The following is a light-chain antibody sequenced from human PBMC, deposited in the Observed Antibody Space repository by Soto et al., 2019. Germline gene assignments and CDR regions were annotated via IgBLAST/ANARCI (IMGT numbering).Light chain of an antibody. J-gene: IGKJ1*01. Sequence: EIVMTQSPATLSVSPGERATLSCRASQSVSSNLAWYQQKPGQAPRLLIYGASTRATGVPARISGSASGTEFTLTISSLQSEDFAVYSCQQYNTWPPTFXQGTKVDIK. CDR2: GAS. CDR1: QSVSSN. V-gene: IGKV3-15*01. CDR3: QQYNTWPPT.